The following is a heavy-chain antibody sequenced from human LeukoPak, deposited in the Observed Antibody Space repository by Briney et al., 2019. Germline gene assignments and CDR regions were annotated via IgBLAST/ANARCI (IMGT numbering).Heavy chain of an antibody. CDR1: GVSVNNYY. J-gene: IGHJ4*02. CDR2: ISTSGIS. V-gene: IGHV4-4*09. D-gene: IGHD5-12*01. CDR3: ARQGYSGYGPHFDY. Sequence: SETLSLTCTVSGVSVNNYYWSWIRQPPGKGLEWIGYISTSGISKHNPSLKSRITISVDTPKNQFSLKLSSVTAADTAVYYCARQGYSGYGPHFDYWGQGTLVTVSS.